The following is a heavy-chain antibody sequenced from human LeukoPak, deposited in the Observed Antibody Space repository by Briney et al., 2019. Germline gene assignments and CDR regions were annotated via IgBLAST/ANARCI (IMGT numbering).Heavy chain of an antibody. CDR2: FSGSGGST. J-gene: IGHJ4*02. CDR1: GFSFSSYA. V-gene: IGHV3-23*01. CDR3: AKSGYNRFDY. Sequence: GGSLRLSCTASGFSFSSYAMSWVRQAPGKGLEWVSSFSGSGGSTYYADSVKGRFTISRDNSKNTLYLQMISLRAEDTAVYYCAKSGYNRFDYWGQGTLVTVSS. D-gene: IGHD5-24*01.